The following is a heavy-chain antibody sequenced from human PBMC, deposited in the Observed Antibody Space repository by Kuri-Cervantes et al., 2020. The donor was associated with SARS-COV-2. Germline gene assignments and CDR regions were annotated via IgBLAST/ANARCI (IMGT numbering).Heavy chain of an antibody. CDR2: ISALSSTI. V-gene: IGHV3-48*01. D-gene: IGHD2-2*01. CDR1: GFTFSGYS. J-gene: IGHJ6*03. CDR3: AKCGTIGKDIVVVPAALTPYYYYYMDV. Sequence: GESLKISCAASGFTFSGYSMNWVRQAPGKGLEWVSYISALSSTIYYADSVKGRFTISRDNSKNTLYLQMNSLRAEDTAVYYCAKCGTIGKDIVVVPAALTPYYYYYMDVWGKGTTVTVSS.